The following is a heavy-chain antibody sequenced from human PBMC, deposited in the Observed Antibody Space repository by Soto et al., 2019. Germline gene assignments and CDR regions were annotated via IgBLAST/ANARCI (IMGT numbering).Heavy chain of an antibody. V-gene: IGHV3-23*01. CDR3: AKAQEASGNVNSYFDT. D-gene: IGHD2-15*01. CDR2: ISGSGDDT. Sequence: PGGSLRLSCAASGFTLSAYAMSWVRQAPGKGLEWVSVISGSGDDTYYADSVRGRLTISRDNSMNTLYPDMYSLRAEHTAVYFCAKAQEASGNVNSYFDTWGQGTLVTVSS. J-gene: IGHJ4*02. CDR1: GFTLSAYA.